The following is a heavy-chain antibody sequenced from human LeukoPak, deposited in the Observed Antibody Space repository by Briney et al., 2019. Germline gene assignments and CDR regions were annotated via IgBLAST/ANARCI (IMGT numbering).Heavy chain of an antibody. CDR2: LSGSGITT. CDR3: AKGIYSSGWSYFDY. J-gene: IGHJ4*01. CDR1: GFTFSNSA. D-gene: IGHD6-19*01. Sequence: GGSLRPPCAASGFTFSNSAMSWVRQAPGKGLEWVSTLSGSGITTYYADSVKGRFTISRDNSKNTLYLQMNTLRAEDSALYYCAKGIYSSGWSYFDYWGHGTLVTVSS. V-gene: IGHV3-23*01.